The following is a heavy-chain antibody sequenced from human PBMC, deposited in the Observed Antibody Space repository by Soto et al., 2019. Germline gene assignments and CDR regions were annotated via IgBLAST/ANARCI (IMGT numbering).Heavy chain of an antibody. CDR2: ISGSGGST. CDR3: ANNPNWGSYRYFDY. J-gene: IGHJ4*02. Sequence: GGSLRLSCAASGFTFSSYAMSWVRQAPGKGLEWVSDISGSGGSTYYADSVKGRFTISRDNSKNTLYLQMNSLRAEDTAVYYCANNPNWGSYRYFDYWGQGTLVTVSS. D-gene: IGHD3-16*02. CDR1: GFTFSSYA. V-gene: IGHV3-23*01.